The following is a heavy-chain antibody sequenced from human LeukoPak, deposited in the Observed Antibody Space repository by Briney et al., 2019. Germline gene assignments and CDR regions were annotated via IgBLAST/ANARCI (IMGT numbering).Heavy chain of an antibody. V-gene: IGHV4-59*01. Sequence: SETLSLTCTVSGGSISSYYWSWIRQPPGKGLEWIGYIYYSGSTNYNPSLKSRVTISVDTSKNQFSLKLSSVTAADTAVYYCARAPYGDWFDPWGQGTLVTVSS. CDR2: IYYSGST. J-gene: IGHJ5*02. CDR3: ARAPYGDWFDP. D-gene: IGHD4-17*01. CDR1: GGSISSYY.